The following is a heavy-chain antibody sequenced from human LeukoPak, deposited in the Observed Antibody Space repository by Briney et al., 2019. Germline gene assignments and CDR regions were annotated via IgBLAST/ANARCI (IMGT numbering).Heavy chain of an antibody. CDR2: INPNSGGT. D-gene: IGHD3-22*01. CDR3: ARDNDDSSGWLEYYFDY. CDR1: GYTFTGCY. J-gene: IGHJ4*02. Sequence: ASVKVSCKASGYTFTGCYMHWVRQAPGQGLEWMGWINPNSGGTNYAQKFQGRVTMTRDTSISTAYMELSRLRSDDTAVYYCARDNDDSSGWLEYYFDYWGQGTLVTVSS. V-gene: IGHV1-2*02.